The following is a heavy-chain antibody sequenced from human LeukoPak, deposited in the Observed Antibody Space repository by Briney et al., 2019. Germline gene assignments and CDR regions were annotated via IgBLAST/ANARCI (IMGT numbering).Heavy chain of an antibody. J-gene: IGHJ1*01. CDR1: GFTFSSYS. D-gene: IGHD3-22*01. CDR3: ARAPSEIGGYYPEYFRH. V-gene: IGHV3-74*01. Sequence: GGSLRLSCAASGFTFSSYSMHWVRQAPGKGLVWVSRIKSDGSTNYADSVKGRFTISRDNAKNTVSLQMYSLRAEDTGVYYCARAPSEIGGYYPEYFRHWGQGTLVTVSS. CDR2: IKSDGST.